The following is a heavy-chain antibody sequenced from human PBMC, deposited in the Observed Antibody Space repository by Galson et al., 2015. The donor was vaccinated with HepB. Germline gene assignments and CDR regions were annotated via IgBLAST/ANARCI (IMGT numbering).Heavy chain of an antibody. V-gene: IGHV3-64*02. Sequence: SLRLSCAGSEFTSSSFTMNWVRQLPGKGLEWVSSISSAGDVTYYADSVKRRFISRDNSKNTLYLQMGSLRAEDMAVYYCARGPDYGDYVPNWFDPWGQGTLVTVSS. CDR3: ARGPDYGDYVPNWFDP. CDR1: EFTSSSFT. CDR2: ISSAGDVT. D-gene: IGHD4-17*01. J-gene: IGHJ5*02.